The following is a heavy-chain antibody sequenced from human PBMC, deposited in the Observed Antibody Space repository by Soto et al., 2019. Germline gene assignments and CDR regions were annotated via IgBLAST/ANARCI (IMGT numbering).Heavy chain of an antibody. CDR1: GYTFTSYG. D-gene: IGHD1-7*01. CDR2: ISAYNGNT. J-gene: IGHJ6*02. Sequence: GASVKVSCKASGYTFTSYGISWVRQAPGQGLEWMGWISAYNGNTNYAQKLQGRVTMTTDTSTSTAYMELRSLRSDDTAVYYCARDQGTAEYYYYGMDVWGQGTTVTFSS. V-gene: IGHV1-18*01. CDR3: ARDQGTAEYYYYGMDV.